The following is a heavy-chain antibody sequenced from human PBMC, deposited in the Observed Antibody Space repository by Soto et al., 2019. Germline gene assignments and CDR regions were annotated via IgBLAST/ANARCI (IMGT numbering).Heavy chain of an antibody. J-gene: IGHJ3*02. D-gene: IGHD7-27*01. CDR2: IYYSGST. CDR3: ARVWGYAFDI. Sequence: PSETLSLTCTVSGGSISSGEYYLSWIRQPPGKGLEWIGYIYYSGSTYYNPSLKSRVTISVDTSKNQFSLKLSSVTAADTAVYYCARVWGYAFDIWGQGTMVTVSS. CDR1: GGSISSGEYY. V-gene: IGHV4-30-4*01.